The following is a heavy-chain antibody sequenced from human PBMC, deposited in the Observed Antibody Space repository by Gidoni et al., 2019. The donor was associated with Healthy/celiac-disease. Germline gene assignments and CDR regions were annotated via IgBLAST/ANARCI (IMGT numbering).Heavy chain of an antibody. J-gene: IGHJ4*02. CDR3: AKDIVRAVTTVGLDY. V-gene: IGHV3-43*01. Sequence: EVQLVESGGVVVQPGGSLRLACAAPGFPFEDYTMHWVRQAPGKGLVLVSLISWDGGSTYYADSVKGRFTISRDNSKNSLYLQMNSLRTEDTALYYCAKDIVRAVTTVGLDYWGQGTLVTVSS. CDR2: ISWDGGST. D-gene: IGHD4-4*01. CDR1: GFPFEDYT.